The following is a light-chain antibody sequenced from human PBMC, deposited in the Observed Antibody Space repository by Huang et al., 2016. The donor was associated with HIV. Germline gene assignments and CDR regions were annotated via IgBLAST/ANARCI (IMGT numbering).Light chain of an antibody. V-gene: IGKV3-15*01. Sequence: ELVMTQSPAILSVSPGERATLSCTASQSVGGNVAWYQKKPGQAPRLLIYGGSTRATGIPARFSGGGSGTDFVLTISSLQPEDFAVYYCQQYDNWLGTFGPGTKVDIK. J-gene: IGKJ3*01. CDR1: QSVGGN. CDR3: QQYDNWLGT. CDR2: GGS.